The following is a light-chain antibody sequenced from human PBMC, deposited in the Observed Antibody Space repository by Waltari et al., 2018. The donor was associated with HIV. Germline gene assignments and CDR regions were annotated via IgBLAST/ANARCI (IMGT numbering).Light chain of an antibody. CDR3: CAYAGRNKYYG. V-gene: IGLV2-23*02. Sequence: QSALTQDASVSGSPGQSITISCTGNNIDIGNYSLVSWYQQYPGRAPKLMIFEVTKRPSAVSPRFSGSRSGNTASLTITGLLVEDEADYYCCAYAGRNKYYGFGAGTTVTVL. CDR1: NIDIGNYSL. J-gene: IGLJ1*01. CDR2: EVT.